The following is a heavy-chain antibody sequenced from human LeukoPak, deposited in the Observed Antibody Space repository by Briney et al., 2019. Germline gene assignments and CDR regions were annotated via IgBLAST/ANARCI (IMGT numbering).Heavy chain of an antibody. Sequence: SETLSLTCTVSGGSISSSYYYWGWIRQPPGKGLEWIGSIYSSGSTYYNPSLKSRVTISVDTSKNQFSLKLTSVTAADTAVNYCARHYGPWGQGTLVTGSS. D-gene: IGHD4-17*01. V-gene: IGHV4-39*01. CDR1: GGSISSSYYY. J-gene: IGHJ5*02. CDR3: ARHYGP. CDR2: IYSSGST.